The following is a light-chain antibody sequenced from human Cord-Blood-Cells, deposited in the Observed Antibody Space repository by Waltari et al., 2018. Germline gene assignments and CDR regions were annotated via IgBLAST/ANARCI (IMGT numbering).Light chain of an antibody. J-gene: IGLJ2*01. CDR2: YVS. CDR3: SSYTSSSTVV. Sequence: QSALTQPASVSGSPGQSITISCTGTSSDVGGYNYVSWYQQHPGKAPKLMIYYVSKRPSVVSNRFSGSKSGNTASLTISGLQAEDEADYYCSSYTSSSTVVFGGGTKLTVL. CDR1: SSDVGGYNY. V-gene: IGLV2-14*01.